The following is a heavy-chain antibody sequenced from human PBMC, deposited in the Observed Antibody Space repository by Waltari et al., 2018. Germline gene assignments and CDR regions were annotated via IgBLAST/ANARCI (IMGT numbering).Heavy chain of an antibody. J-gene: IGHJ6*02. CDR2: ISSSSSTI. V-gene: IGHV3-48*01. Sequence: EVQLVESGGGLVQPGGSLRLSCAASGFTFSSYSMNWVRQAPGKGLEWVSYISSSSSTIYYADSVKGRFTISRDNSKNTLYLQMNSLRAEDTAVYYCAKNPRRTVTLGHYGMDVWGQGTTVTVSS. CDR3: AKNPRRTVTLGHYGMDV. D-gene: IGHD4-17*01. CDR1: GFTFSSYS.